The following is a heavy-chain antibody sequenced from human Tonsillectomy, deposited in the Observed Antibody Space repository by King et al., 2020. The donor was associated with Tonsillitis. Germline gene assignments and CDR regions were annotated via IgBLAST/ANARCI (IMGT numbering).Heavy chain of an antibody. CDR3: ARGGPNFLAGILCDY. V-gene: IGHV3-30*04. CDR1: GFTFNNYA. Sequence: VQLVESGGGVVQPGRSLRLSCAASGFTFNNYAVHWVRQAPGKGLEWVTFISFDGSNKYYADSVKGRFTISRDNSQNTMYLQMNSLRPEDTAVYFCARGGPNFLAGILCDYRGQGTLFTVSS. J-gene: IGHJ4*02. CDR2: ISFDGSNK. D-gene: IGHD6-19*01.